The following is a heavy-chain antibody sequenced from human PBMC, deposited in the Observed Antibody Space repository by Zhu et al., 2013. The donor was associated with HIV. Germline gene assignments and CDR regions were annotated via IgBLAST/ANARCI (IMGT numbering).Heavy chain of an antibody. CDR3: ATSDEYSTSEGWGWFDP. CDR2: ITPIFGSS. CDR1: RGYFRSYA. V-gene: IGHV1-69*06. J-gene: IGHJ5*02. Sequence: QVQLVQSGGEVKKPGSSMKVSCKTSRGYFRSYAFSWVRQVPGQGLEWIGGITPIFGSSKYAQRFQGRLTITADTSTSTAYMELMNLTSDDTAVYYCATSDEYSTSEGWGWFDPWGQGTLVIVSS. D-gene: IGHD4-4*01.